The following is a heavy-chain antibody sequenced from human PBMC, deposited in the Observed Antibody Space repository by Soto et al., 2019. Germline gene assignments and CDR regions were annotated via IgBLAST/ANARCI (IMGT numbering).Heavy chain of an antibody. D-gene: IGHD1-1*01. CDR3: ASRGTVPKYVTY. CDR2: ISDSGST. J-gene: IGHJ4*02. V-gene: IGHV4-31*03. Sequence: SETLSLTCHVSGVSISSDGYYWSWIRQHPGKGLEWIRYISDSGSTYGNPSLKSRVIISVDTSKNQFSLQLISVTAADTAVYYCASRGTVPKYVTYWGQGTLVTVSS. CDR1: GVSISSDGYY.